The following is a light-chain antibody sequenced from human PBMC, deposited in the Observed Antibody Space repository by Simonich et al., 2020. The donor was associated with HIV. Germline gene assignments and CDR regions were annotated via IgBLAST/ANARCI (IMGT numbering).Light chain of an antibody. V-gene: IGKV1-NL1*01. CDR3: QQYYSTWT. J-gene: IGKJ1*01. CDR1: QGISNS. CDR2: AAS. Sequence: DIQMTQYPSSLSASVGDRVTITCRASQGISNSLAWYQQKPGKAPKRLHYAASRLPSGVPSRFSGSGSGTDYTLTISSLQPEDFATSYCQQYYSTWTFGQGTKVEIK.